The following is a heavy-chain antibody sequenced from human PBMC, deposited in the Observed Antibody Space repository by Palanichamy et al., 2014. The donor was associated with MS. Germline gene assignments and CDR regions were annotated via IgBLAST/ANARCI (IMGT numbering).Heavy chain of an antibody. CDR2: IIPIFGTA. D-gene: IGHD3-10*01. V-gene: IGHV1-69*06. CDR1: APSAAML. Sequence: KKTWVLGEGLLQGSEAPSAAMLSAGCGQAPGRGLEWMGGIIPIFGTANYAQKFQGRVTITADKSTSTAYMELSSLRSEDTAVYYCARDPGGPSMVQGEDAFDIWGQGTMVTVSS. CDR3: ARDPGGPSMVQGEDAFDI. J-gene: IGHJ3*02.